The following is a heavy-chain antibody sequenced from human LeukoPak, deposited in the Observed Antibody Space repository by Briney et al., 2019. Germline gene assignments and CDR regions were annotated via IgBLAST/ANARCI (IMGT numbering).Heavy chain of an antibody. Sequence: GGSLRLSCAASGFTFSSYAMHWVRQAPGKGLEWVAVISYDGSNKYYADSVKGRFTISRDNSKNTLYLQMNSLRAEDTAVYYCARPMLRFLEAYWFDPWGQGTLVTVSS. CDR2: ISYDGSNK. J-gene: IGHJ5*02. CDR1: GFTFSSYA. D-gene: IGHD3-3*01. V-gene: IGHV3-30-3*01. CDR3: ARPMLRFLEAYWFDP.